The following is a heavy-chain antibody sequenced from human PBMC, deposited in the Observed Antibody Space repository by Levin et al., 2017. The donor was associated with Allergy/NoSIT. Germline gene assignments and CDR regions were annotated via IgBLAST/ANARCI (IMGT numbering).Heavy chain of an antibody. Sequence: GGSLRLSCAASGFTFSSYGMHWVRQAPGKGLEWVAVISYDGSNKYYADSVKGRFTISRDNSKNTLYLQMNSLRAEDTAVYYCAKASVVAAQKYYYGMDVWGQGTTVTVSS. CDR1: GFTFSSYG. D-gene: IGHD2-15*01. J-gene: IGHJ6*02. CDR3: AKASVVAAQKYYYGMDV. CDR2: ISYDGSNK. V-gene: IGHV3-30*18.